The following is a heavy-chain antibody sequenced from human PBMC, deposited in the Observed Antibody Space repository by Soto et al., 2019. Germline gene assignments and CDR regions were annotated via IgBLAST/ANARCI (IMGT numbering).Heavy chain of an antibody. CDR2: MNPNIGNT. Sequence: ASVKLSCKASGYNLTSHDMNWVRQATGQGLEEMGWMNPNIGNTGYAQKFQGRVTMTRNTSISTAYMALGSLRSEDTAVYYCASGFKDYYGSGRYYISEYWGKG. J-gene: IGHJ4*02. CDR1: GYNLTSHD. CDR3: ASGFKDYYGSGRYYISEY. D-gene: IGHD3-10*01. V-gene: IGHV1-8*01.